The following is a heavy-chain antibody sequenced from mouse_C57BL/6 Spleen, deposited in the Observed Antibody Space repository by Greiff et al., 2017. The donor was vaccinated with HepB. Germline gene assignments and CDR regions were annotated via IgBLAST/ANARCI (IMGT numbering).Heavy chain of an antibody. CDR3: VRHKGQVFDY. V-gene: IGHV10-1*01. CDR1: GFSFNTYA. Sequence: GGGLVQPKGSLKLSCAASGFSFNTYAMNWVRQAPGKGLEWVARIRSKSNNYATYYADSVKDRFTISRDDSESMLYLQMNNLKTEDTAMYYCVRHKGQVFDYWGQGTTLTVSS. J-gene: IGHJ2*01. CDR2: IRSKSNNYAT. D-gene: IGHD3-2*02.